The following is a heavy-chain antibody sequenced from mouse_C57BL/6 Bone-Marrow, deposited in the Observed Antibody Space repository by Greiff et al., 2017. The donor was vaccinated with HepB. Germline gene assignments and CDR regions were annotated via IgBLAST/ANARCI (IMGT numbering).Heavy chain of an antibody. CDR2: IYPGNSDT. V-gene: IGHV1-5*01. CDR3: TRLLFFDY. D-gene: IGHD2-1*01. Sequence: EVQLQQPGAELVKPGASVKLSCKTSGYTFTSYWMHWVKQRPGQGLEWIGAIYPGNSDTSYNQKFKGKAKLTAVTSASTAYMELSSLTNEDSAVYYCTRLLFFDYWGQGTTLTVSS. J-gene: IGHJ2*01. CDR1: GYTFTSYW.